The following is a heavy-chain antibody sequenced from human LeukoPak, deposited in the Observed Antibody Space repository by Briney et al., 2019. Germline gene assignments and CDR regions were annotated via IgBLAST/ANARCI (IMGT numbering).Heavy chain of an antibody. V-gene: IGHV1-8*01. CDR1: GYTFTSYD. CDR3: ARDKEDEWELLPSTIDY. D-gene: IGHD1-26*01. Sequence: GASVKVSCKASGYTFTSYDINWVRQATGQGLEWMGWMNPNSGNTGYAQKFQGRVTMTRDTSISTAYMELSRLRSDDTAVYYCARDKEDEWELLPSTIDYWGQGTLVTVSS. J-gene: IGHJ4*02. CDR2: MNPNSGNT.